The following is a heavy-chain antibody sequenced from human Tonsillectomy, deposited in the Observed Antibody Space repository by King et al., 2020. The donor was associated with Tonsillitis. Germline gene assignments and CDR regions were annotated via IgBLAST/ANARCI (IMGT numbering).Heavy chain of an antibody. CDR1: GFPFSDYS. CDR2: LREITTV. Sequence: VQLLESVGGLVQPGGSLRLSGAASGFPFSDYSLNWVRQAPGQGLEWLCYLREITTVEYADSVMGRFPISRDRATNSLYLHMSSLRAEDTAVYYCARDTEWAFDYWGQGTLVTVSS. CDR3: ARDTEWAFDY. D-gene: IGHD2-8*01. J-gene: IGHJ4*02. V-gene: IGHV3-48*01.